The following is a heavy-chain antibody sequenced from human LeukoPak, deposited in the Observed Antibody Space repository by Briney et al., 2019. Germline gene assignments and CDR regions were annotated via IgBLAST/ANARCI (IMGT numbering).Heavy chain of an antibody. Sequence: GESLKISCQGSGYSFTSYWIGWVRQMPGKGLEWMGIIYPGDFDTRYSPSFQGQVTISADKSIRTAYLQWSSLKASDTAMYYCARHRESRYLEDAFDIWGQGTMVTVSS. CDR2: IYPGDFDT. CDR3: ARHRESRYLEDAFDI. V-gene: IGHV5-51*01. J-gene: IGHJ3*02. CDR1: GYSFTSYW. D-gene: IGHD1-20*01.